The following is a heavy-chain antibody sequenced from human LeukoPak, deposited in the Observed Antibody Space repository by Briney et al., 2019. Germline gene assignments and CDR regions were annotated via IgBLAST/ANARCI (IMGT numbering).Heavy chain of an antibody. V-gene: IGHV4-59*01. J-gene: IGHJ4*02. Sequence: SETLSLTCTVSGGSMSNFYWSWIRQFPGKGLEWIGYIYYSGGTNYNPSLNSRVTISLDTSKTQFSLKLRSVTAADTAVYYCARGIAARLEGYDYWGQGTLVTVSS. CDR1: GGSMSNFY. CDR2: IYYSGGT. CDR3: ARGIAARLEGYDY. D-gene: IGHD6-6*01.